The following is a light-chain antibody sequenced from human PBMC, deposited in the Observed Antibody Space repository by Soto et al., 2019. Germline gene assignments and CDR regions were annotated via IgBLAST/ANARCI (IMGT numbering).Light chain of an antibody. J-gene: IGLJ3*02. Sequence: QSALTQPASVSGSPGQSIAISCTGSSSDIGIYKYVSWYQQHPGKVPKLIIYEVTNRPSGVSDRFSGSRSGNTASLTISGLQAEDEADYYCLSHTGSRTLFGGGTKLTVL. V-gene: IGLV2-14*01. CDR2: EVT. CDR1: SSDIGIYKY. CDR3: LSHTGSRTL.